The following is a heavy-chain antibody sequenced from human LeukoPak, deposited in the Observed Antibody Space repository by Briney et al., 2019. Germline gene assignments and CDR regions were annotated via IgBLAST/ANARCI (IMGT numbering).Heavy chain of an antibody. CDR2: IYYTGST. J-gene: IGHJ4*02. CDR1: GGSMSNYY. D-gene: IGHD4-23*01. CDR3: ARVGFGNTPHPIDY. Sequence: SETLSLTCTVSGGSMSNYYWTWIRQPPGKGLEWIGYIYYTGSTNYNPSLKSRVTISVDTSKNQFSLELSSVTAADTAVYYCARVGFGNTPHPIDYWGQGTLVTVSS. V-gene: IGHV4-59*01.